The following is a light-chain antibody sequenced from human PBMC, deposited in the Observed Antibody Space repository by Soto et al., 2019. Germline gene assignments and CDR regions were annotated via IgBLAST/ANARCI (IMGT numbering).Light chain of an antibody. J-gene: IGLJ1*01. Sequence: HSALTQPPSASESPGQSVTISCTGNSSDVGGYNYVSWYQQNPGKVPKLMIYEVNKRPSGVPDRFSGSKSGNTASLTVSGLQAEDEADYYCTSYAGGNNVFGTGTKLTVL. CDR3: TSYAGGNNV. CDR1: SSDVGGYNY. CDR2: EVN. V-gene: IGLV2-8*01.